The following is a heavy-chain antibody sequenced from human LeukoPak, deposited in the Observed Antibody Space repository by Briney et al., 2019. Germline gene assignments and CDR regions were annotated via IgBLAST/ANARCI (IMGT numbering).Heavy chain of an antibody. J-gene: IGHJ4*02. CDR2: IYYSGST. Sequence: SETLSLTCTVSGGSISSYYWSWIRQPPGKGLEWIGYIYYSGSTNYNPSLKSRVTISVDASKNQFSLKLSPVTAADTAVYYCARGKTYYYDSTSYLVLDYWGQGTLVTVSS. CDR3: ARGKTYYYDSTSYLVLDY. D-gene: IGHD3-22*01. V-gene: IGHV4-59*01. CDR1: GGSISSYY.